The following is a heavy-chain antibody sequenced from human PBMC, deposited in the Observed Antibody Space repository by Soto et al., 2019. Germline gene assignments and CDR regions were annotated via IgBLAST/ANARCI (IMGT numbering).Heavy chain of an antibody. J-gene: IGHJ6*01. Sequence: QVQLVQSGAEVKKPGSSVKVSCKASGGTFSSYAISWVRQAPGQGLEWMGGIIPIFGTANYAQKFQGRVTITADESTSTAYMEVSSLRSEDTAVYYCARDWGDIVVVPAATRGGMDVLGQGTTVTVSS. D-gene: IGHD2-2*01. CDR2: IIPIFGTA. CDR1: GGTFSSYA. CDR3: ARDWGDIVVVPAATRGGMDV. V-gene: IGHV1-69*01.